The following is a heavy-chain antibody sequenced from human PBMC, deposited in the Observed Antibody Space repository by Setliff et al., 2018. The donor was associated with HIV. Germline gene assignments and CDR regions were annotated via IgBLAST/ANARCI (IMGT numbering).Heavy chain of an antibody. CDR1: GYSFINYA. D-gene: IGHD6-19*01. V-gene: IGHV7-4-1*02. Sequence: ASVKVSCKASGYSFINYAMNWVRQAPGQGLEWMGWVNTQTGSPTYAQAFTGRFVFSVDTSITTAYREISSLKAGDTAVYYCARLGSGWSDSYYYAMDIWGQGTTVTVSS. CDR2: VNTQTGSP. J-gene: IGHJ6*02. CDR3: ARLGSGWSDSYYYAMDI.